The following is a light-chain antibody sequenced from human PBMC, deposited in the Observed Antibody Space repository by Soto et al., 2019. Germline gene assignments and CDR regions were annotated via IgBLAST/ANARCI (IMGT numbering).Light chain of an antibody. V-gene: IGKV3-20*01. Sequence: EIVLTQYPGTLSLSPGERATLFCRASQSVRSSDLAWYQQKPGQTPSLLIYGVSIRATGTPDRFSGSGSGTDFTLTISRLEPEDFAVYYCQQYGTSPLAFGGGTKGEI. CDR3: QQYGTSPLA. CDR1: QSVRSSD. J-gene: IGKJ4*01. CDR2: GVS.